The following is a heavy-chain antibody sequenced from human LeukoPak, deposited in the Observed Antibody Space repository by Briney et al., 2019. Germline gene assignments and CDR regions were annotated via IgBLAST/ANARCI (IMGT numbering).Heavy chain of an antibody. D-gene: IGHD5-12*01. CDR3: ARAGYSPGEGFDY. V-gene: IGHV1-2*04. CDR2: INPNSGGT. CDR1: GYTFTGYY. Sequence: ASVKVSCKASGYTFTGYYMHWVRQAPGQGLEWMGWINPNSGGTNYAQKFQGWVTMTRDTSISTAYMELSRLRSDDTAVYYCARAGYSPGEGFDYWGQGTLVTVSS. J-gene: IGHJ4*02.